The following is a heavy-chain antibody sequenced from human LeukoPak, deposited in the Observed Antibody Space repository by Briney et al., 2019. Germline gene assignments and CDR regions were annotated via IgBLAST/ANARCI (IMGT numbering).Heavy chain of an antibody. V-gene: IGHV1-2*04. CDR1: GYTFTGYY. CDR2: INPNSGGT. Sequence: ASVKASCKASGYTFTGYYMHWVRQAPGQGLEWMGWINPNSGGTNYAQKFQGWVTMTRDTSISTAYMELSRLRSDDTAVYYCARGAYYYDSSGYYDYWGQGTLVTVSS. J-gene: IGHJ4*02. D-gene: IGHD3-22*01. CDR3: ARGAYYYDSSGYYDY.